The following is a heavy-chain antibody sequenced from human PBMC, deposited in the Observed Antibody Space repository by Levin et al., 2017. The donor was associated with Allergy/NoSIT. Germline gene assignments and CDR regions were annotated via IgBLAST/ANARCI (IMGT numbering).Heavy chain of an antibody. V-gene: IGHV1-69*02. CDR1: GGTFSSYT. Sequence: SVKVSCKASGGTFSSYTISWVRQAPGQGLEWMGRIIPILGIANYAQKFQGRVTITADKSTSTAYMELSSLRSEDTAVYYCARVITDGSGIDYWGQGTLVTVSS. D-gene: IGHD3-10*01. CDR2: IIPILGIA. CDR3: ARVITDGSGIDY. J-gene: IGHJ4*02.